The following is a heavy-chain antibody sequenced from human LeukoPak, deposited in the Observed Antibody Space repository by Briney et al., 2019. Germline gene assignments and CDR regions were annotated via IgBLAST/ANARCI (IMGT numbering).Heavy chain of an antibody. Sequence: SETLSLTCAVYGGSFSGYYWSWIRQPPGKGLEWIGEIYHSGSTNYNPSLKSRVTISVDTSKNQFSLKLSSVTAADTAVYYCARGGYSYGYRIVFWFDPWGQGTLVTVSS. V-gene: IGHV4-34*01. CDR1: GGSFSGYY. D-gene: IGHD5-18*01. CDR2: IYHSGST. CDR3: ARGGYSYGYRIVFWFDP. J-gene: IGHJ5*02.